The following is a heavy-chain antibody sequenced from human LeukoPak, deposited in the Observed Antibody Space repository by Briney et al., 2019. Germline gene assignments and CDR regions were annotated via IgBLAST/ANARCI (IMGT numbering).Heavy chain of an antibody. CDR1: GYTFTSYY. Sequence: GASVTVSYPASGYTFTSYYMHWVRQTPGQGLEWMGIINPSGGSTSYAQKFQGRVTMTRDTSTSTVYMELSSLRSEDTAVYYCARFPTAHYTYGMDVWGQGTTVTVSS. CDR3: ARFPTAHYTYGMDV. V-gene: IGHV1-46*01. CDR2: INPSGGST. J-gene: IGHJ6*02. D-gene: IGHD2-21*02.